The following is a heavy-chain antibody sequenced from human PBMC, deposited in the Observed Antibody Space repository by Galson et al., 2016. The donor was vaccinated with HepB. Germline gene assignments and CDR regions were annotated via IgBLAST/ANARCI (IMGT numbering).Heavy chain of an antibody. CDR2: INWNSGSI. CDR3: AKDRSTYSSNWFDP. J-gene: IGHJ5*02. Sequence: SLRLSCAVSGFTFDDYAMHWVRQAPGKGLEWVSSINWNSGSIDYVDSVKGRFTISRDNAKNTLYLQMNSLRPEDTALYYCAKDRSTYSSNWFDPWGQGTLVSVSS. V-gene: IGHV3-9*01. D-gene: IGHD6-13*01. CDR1: GFTFDDYA.